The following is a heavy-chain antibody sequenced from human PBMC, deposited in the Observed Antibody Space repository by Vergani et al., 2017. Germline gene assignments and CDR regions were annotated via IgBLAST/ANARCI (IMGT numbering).Heavy chain of an antibody. Sequence: QVQLVQSGAEVKKPGASVKVSCKASGYTFTSYYMHWVRQAPGQGLEWMGIINPSGGSTSYAQKFQGRVTMTRDTSTSTVYMELSSLRSEDTAVYYCARDHCISAGCYEYYYNGMDVWGQGTTVTVSS. D-gene: IGHD2-2*01. J-gene: IGHJ6*02. CDR3: ARDHCISAGCYEYYYNGMDV. CDR1: GYTFTSYY. V-gene: IGHV1-46*01. CDR2: INPSGGST.